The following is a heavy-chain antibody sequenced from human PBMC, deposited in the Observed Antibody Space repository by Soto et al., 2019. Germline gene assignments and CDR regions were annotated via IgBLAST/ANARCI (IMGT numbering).Heavy chain of an antibody. V-gene: IGHV4-34*01. J-gene: IGHJ6*01. Sequence: QVQQQQWGAGLLKPSETLSLICGVYGGSIRGYYWSWIRQSPGKGLEWIGDINDNGGTNYNPSLKSRVTTSLDTSKKQVSLMVSSVTAADTAVYYCARGRYSYETIYYKFYYSALDVW. CDR3: ARGRYSYETIYYKFYYSALDV. CDR2: INDNGGT. CDR1: GGSIRGYY. D-gene: IGHD3-10*01.